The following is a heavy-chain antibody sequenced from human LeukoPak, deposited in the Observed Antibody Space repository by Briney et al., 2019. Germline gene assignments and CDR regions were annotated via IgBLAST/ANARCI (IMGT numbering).Heavy chain of an antibody. V-gene: IGHV3-7*01. CDR2: IKEDGSEK. CDR3: ASRNLFEY. CDR1: GFTFRNYW. D-gene: IGHD1-14*01. J-gene: IGHJ4*02. Sequence: GGSLRLSCAVSGFTFRNYWMSWVRQAPGKGLEWVANIKEDGSEKYYVDSVKGRFTISRDNAKRSLYLQMNSLRAEDTAVYYCASRNLFEYWGQGTLVTVSS.